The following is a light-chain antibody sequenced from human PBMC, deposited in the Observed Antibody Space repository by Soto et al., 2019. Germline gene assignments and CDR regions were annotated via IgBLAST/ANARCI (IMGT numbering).Light chain of an antibody. J-gene: IGKJ5*01. V-gene: IGKV3-20*01. CDR2: DAS. CDR1: HTISSSY. CDR3: QHYGGSPPIT. Sequence: SPGERATLSCRASHTISSSYLAWYQQKPGQAPRLLIYDASNRATGIPDRVSGSGSGTDFTLTISGLEPEDFAVYYCQHYGGSPPITFGQGTRLEIK.